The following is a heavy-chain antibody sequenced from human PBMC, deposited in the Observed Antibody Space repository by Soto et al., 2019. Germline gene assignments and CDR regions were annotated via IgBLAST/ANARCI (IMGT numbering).Heavy chain of an antibody. CDR3: VRVTSVLGSEGAYVGSWFDP. CDR2: IKHNGSS. Sequence: SETLSLTCAVNAGSFSHYYWNWIRQSPGKGLEWIGKIKHNGSSNYKPSLRSRVSITVDMSKNQVSLRLSSVTAADTAVYYCVRVTSVLGSEGAYVGSWFDPWGQGTLVTV. J-gene: IGHJ5*02. D-gene: IGHD5-12*01. CDR1: AGSFSHYY. V-gene: IGHV4-34*01.